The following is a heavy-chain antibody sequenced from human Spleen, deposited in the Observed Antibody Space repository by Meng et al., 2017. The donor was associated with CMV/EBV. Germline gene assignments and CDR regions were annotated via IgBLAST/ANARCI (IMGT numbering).Heavy chain of an antibody. D-gene: IGHD1-26*01. CDR3: ARGPYIGSYEHLSD. CDR1: GGTFSSYA. V-gene: IGHV1-69*10. CDR2: IIPILGIA. J-gene: IGHJ4*02. Sequence: SVKVSCKASGGTFSSYAISWVRQAPGQGLEWMGGIIPILGIANYAQKFQGRVTITADKSTSTAYMELTSLKSEDTAVYYCARGPYIGSYEHLSDWGQGTRVTVSS.